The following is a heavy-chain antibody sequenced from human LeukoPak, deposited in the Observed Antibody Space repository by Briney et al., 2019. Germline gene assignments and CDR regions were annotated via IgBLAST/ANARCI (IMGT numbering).Heavy chain of an antibody. D-gene: IGHD2-15*01. V-gene: IGHV4-39*01. J-gene: IGHJ4*02. CDR1: GGSFSSYY. CDR3: ARHRTYCSGGSCYFPPFDY. Sequence: PSETLSLTCAVYGGSFSSYYWGWIRQPPGKGLEWIGSIYYSGSTYYNPSLKSRVTISVDTSKNQFSLKLSSVTAADTAAYYCARHRTYCSGGSCYFPPFDYWGQGTLVTVSS. CDR2: IYYSGST.